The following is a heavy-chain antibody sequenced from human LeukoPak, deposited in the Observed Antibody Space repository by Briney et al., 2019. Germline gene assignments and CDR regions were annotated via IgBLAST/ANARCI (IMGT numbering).Heavy chain of an antibody. CDR2: IYPGDSET. CDR3: ARQPDSSGPCLVWYFDL. Sequence: GESLKISCKGSGYSFTSYWIGWVRQMPGKGLEWMGIIYPGDSETRYSPSFQGQATISADKSISTAYLQWSSLKASDTAMYYCARQPDSSGPCLVWYFDLWGRGTLVTVSS. V-gene: IGHV5-51*01. D-gene: IGHD3-22*01. CDR1: GYSFTSYW. J-gene: IGHJ2*01.